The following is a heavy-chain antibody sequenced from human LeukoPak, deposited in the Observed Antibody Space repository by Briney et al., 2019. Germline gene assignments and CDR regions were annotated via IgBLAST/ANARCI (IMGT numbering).Heavy chain of an antibody. D-gene: IGHD2-15*01. CDR3: ARRVDATRWFDP. CDR1: GFTFSNYF. V-gene: IGHV3-74*03. Sequence: GGSLRLSCAASGFTFSNYFMHWVRQAPGKGLVWVSRINSDGTTTMYADSVKGRFTISRDNAKNTLYLQMNSLRDEDTAVYFCARRVDATRWFDPWGQGTLVTVSS. J-gene: IGHJ5*02. CDR2: INSDGTTT.